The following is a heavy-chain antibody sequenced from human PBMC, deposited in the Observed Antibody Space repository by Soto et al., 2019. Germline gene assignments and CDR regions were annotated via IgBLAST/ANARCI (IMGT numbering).Heavy chain of an antibody. CDR3: AKDLRTGYDFWSGYYKSYYYGMDV. CDR2: ISGSGGST. CDR1: GFTFSSYA. Sequence: GGSLRLSCAASGFTFSSYAMSWVRQAPGKGLEWVSAISGSGGSTYYADSVKGRFTISRDNSKNTLYLQMNSLRAEDTAVYYCAKDLRTGYDFWSGYYKSYYYGMDVWGQGNTVTV. D-gene: IGHD3-3*01. J-gene: IGHJ6*02. V-gene: IGHV3-23*01.